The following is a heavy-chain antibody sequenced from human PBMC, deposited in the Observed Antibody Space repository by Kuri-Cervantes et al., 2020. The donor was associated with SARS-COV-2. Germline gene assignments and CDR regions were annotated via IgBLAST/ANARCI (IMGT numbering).Heavy chain of an antibody. D-gene: IGHD4-23*01. CDR3: ARVAVVISYYYYMDV. Sequence: GESLKISCAASGFTFSSYSMNWVRQAPGKGLEWVSSISSSSSYIYYADSVKGRFTISRDNAKNSLYLQMNSLRAEDTAVYYCARVAVVISYYYYMDVWGKGTTVTVSS. CDR2: ISSSSSYI. V-gene: IGHV3-21*01. J-gene: IGHJ6*03. CDR1: GFTFSSYS.